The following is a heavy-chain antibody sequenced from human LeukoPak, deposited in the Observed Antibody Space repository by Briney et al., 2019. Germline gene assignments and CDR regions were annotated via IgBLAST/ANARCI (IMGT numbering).Heavy chain of an antibody. Sequence: PSETLSLTCTVSGGSISSSSYYWGWIRQPPGKGLEWIGSIYYSGSTYYNPSLKSRVTISVDTSKNQFSLKLSSVTAADTAVYYCARGGYCSGGSCSRFKGYDAFDIWGQGTMVTVSS. D-gene: IGHD2-15*01. V-gene: IGHV4-39*07. J-gene: IGHJ3*02. CDR2: IYYSGST. CDR3: ARGGYCSGGSCSRFKGYDAFDI. CDR1: GGSISSSSYY.